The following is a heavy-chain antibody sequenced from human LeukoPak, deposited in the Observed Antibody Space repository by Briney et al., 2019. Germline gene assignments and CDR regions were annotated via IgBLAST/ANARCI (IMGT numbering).Heavy chain of an antibody. CDR1: GFTFSRYD. D-gene: IGHD1/OR15-1a*01. CDR2: ISHDGSYK. CDR3: AKGTTTPTTGTLEKDAFDI. V-gene: IGHV3-30*18. J-gene: IGHJ3*02. Sequence: GGSLRLSCAASGFTFSRYDMHWVRQAPGRGLEWVAVISHDGSYKYYADSVKGRFTISRDNSKNTLYLPMNTLRPEDTAVYYCAKGTTTPTTGTLEKDAFDIWGQGTMVTVSS.